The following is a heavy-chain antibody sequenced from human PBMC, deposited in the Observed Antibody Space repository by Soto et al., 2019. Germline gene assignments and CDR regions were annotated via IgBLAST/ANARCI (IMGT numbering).Heavy chain of an antibody. J-gene: IGHJ4*02. CDR2: INHSGST. CDR3: ARGKYSSSWCLGYFDY. CDR1: GGSFSGYY. D-gene: IGHD6-13*01. Sequence: QVQLQQWGAGLLKPSETLSLTCAVYGGSFSGYYWSWIRQPPGKGLEWIGEINHSGSTNYNPSLKCRVAISGDTSKNQFSLKLSSVTAADTAVYYCARGKYSSSWCLGYFDYWGQGTLVTVSS. V-gene: IGHV4-34*01.